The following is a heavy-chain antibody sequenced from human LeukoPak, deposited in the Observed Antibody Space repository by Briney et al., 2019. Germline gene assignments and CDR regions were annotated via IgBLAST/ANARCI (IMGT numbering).Heavy chain of an antibody. J-gene: IGHJ4*02. D-gene: IGHD3-16*01. CDR1: GYILTSYY. CDR2: VYPSAGTS. V-gene: IGHV1-46*03. Sequence: ASVKVSCKASGYILTSYYMHWVRQAPGQGLEWLGVVYPSAGTSDPAQRFRARITLSDDTSTSTAYMELRSLKSEDTAIYFCVREYHGGYFDFWGQGTLVTVSS. CDR3: VREYHGGYFDF.